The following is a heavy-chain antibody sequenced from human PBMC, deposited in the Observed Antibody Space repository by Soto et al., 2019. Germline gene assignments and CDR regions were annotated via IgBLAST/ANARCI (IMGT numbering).Heavy chain of an antibody. J-gene: IGHJ4*02. CDR2: MNPNSGNT. V-gene: IGHV1-8*01. D-gene: IGHD6-19*01. CDR1: GYTFTSYD. CDR3: ARRIAVAGKTLDY. Sequence: QVQLVQSGAEVKKPGASVKVSCQASGYTFTSYDINWVRQATGQGLEWMGWMNPNSGNTGYAQKFQGRVTMTRNTSIRTGYMELSSLGSEDTAVYYCARRIAVAGKTLDYWGQGTLVTVSS.